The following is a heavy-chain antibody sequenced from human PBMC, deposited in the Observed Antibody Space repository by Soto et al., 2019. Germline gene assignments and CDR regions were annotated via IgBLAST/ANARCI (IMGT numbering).Heavy chain of an antibody. CDR3: ARLHCSSANCSDNHDYGMDV. Sequence: EVQLVESGGGLVQPGGSLSLSCAAFGFKFSNYEMSWVRQAPGKGLEWLAYIPSSGSPMYYADSVKGRVTISRDNVRNSMYLQLNGLRAEDTAVYYCARLHCSSANCSDNHDYGMDVWGQGAAFNVSS. J-gene: IGHJ6*02. CDR2: IPSSGSPM. D-gene: IGHD2-2*01. V-gene: IGHV3-48*03. CDR1: GFKFSNYE.